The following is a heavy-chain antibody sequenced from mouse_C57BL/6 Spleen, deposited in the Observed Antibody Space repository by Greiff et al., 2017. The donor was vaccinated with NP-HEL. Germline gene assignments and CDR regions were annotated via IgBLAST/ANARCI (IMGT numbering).Heavy chain of an antibody. J-gene: IGHJ3*01. D-gene: IGHD2-4*01. V-gene: IGHV1-4*01. CDR2: INPSSGYT. CDR3: ARESYDYPAFAY. Sequence: VKLQESGAELARPGASVKMSCKASGYTFTSYTLHWLKQRPGPGLEWIGYINPSSGYTKYNQKFKDKATLTADNSSSTAYMQLSSLTSEDAAVYYCARESYDYPAFAYWGQGTLVTVSA. CDR1: GYTFTSYT.